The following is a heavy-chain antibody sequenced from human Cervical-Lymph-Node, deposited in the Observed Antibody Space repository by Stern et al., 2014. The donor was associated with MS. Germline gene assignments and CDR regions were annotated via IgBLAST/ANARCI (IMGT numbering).Heavy chain of an antibody. J-gene: IGHJ4*02. D-gene: IGHD1-1*01. CDR3: ARDLNSWAY. V-gene: IGHV7-4-1*02. CDR1: GYTFTNYA. CDR2: INPNTGNP. Sequence: VQLVQSGSEFKKPGASVKVSCKGSGYTFTNYAMTWVRQAPGQGLEWMGWINPNTGNPTYAQGFTGRFVFSLDTSVSTAYLQISGLKAEDSAIYYCARDLNSWAYWGQGTLVTVSS.